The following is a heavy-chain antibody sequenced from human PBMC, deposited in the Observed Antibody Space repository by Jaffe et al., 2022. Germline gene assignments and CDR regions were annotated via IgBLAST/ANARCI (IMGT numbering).Heavy chain of an antibody. CDR2: VNGDGKST. J-gene: IGHJ4*02. CDR1: GFTFTNYA. Sequence: EVQLLTSGGGLVQPGGSLRLSCAASGFTFTNYAMSWVRQAPGKGLEWVSSVNGDGKSTYYADSVKGRFTISRDNSKNTMSLDMNTLRAEDTALYYCAKYYYGSGTYYSLDFWGQGTLVTVSS. V-gene: IGHV3-23*01. D-gene: IGHD3-10*01. CDR3: AKYYYGSGTYYSLDF.